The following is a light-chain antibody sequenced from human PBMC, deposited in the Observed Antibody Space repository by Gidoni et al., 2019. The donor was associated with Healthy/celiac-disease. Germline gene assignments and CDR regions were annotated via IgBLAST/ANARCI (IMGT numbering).Light chain of an antibody. V-gene: IGLV2-14*03. CDR3: SSYTRSSTYV. J-gene: IGLJ1*01. CDR1: SSDVGGYNY. CDR2: DVS. Sequence: QSARTQPASVSGSPGQSITISCTGTSSDVGGYNYVSWYQQHPGKAPKLMIYDVSNRPSGVSNRFSGSKSGNTASLTISGLQAEDEADYYCSSYTRSSTYVFGTGTKVTVL.